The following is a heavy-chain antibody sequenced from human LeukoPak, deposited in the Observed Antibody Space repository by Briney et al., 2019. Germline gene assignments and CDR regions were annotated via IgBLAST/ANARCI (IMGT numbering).Heavy chain of an antibody. CDR1: GFTFRRYW. D-gene: IGHD3/OR15-3a*01. J-gene: IGHJ6*03. Sequence: PGGSLRLSCAASGFTFRRYWMHWVRQAPGKGLVWVSRIDNDGSSTTYADSVKGRFTISRDNAKNTLYLQMNSLRAEDTAVYYCARRTGYYDYYYYYYYMDVWGKGTTVTVSS. V-gene: IGHV3-74*01. CDR2: IDNDGSST. CDR3: ARRTGYYDYYYYYYYMDV.